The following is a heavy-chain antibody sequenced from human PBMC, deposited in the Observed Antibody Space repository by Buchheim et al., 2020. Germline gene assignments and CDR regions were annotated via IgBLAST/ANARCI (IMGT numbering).Heavy chain of an antibody. V-gene: IGHV3-23*01. Sequence: EVQLLESGGGLVQPGGSLRLSCAASGFTFSINAMSWVRQAPGKGLEWVSTFSGSGDSKYYADSVRGRFTISRDNSKSTLYLQMNSLRAEDTVVYYCAKEGYYYGSETNSRGDFDYWGQGTL. CDR2: FSGSGDSK. CDR1: GFTFSINA. CDR3: AKEGYYYGSETNSRGDFDY. J-gene: IGHJ4*02. D-gene: IGHD3-10*01.